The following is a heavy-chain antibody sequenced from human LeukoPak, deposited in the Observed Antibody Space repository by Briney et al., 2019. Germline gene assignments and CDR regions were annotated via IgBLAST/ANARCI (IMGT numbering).Heavy chain of an antibody. D-gene: IGHD6-13*01. V-gene: IGHV1-2*02. Sequence: GASVKVSCKASGYTFTGYYMHWVRQAPGQGLEWMGWINPNGGGTNYAQKFQGRVTMTRDTSISTAYMELSRLRSDDTAVYYCARDGSSWYRDHYYYGMDVWGQGTTVTVSS. J-gene: IGHJ6*02. CDR2: INPNGGGT. CDR1: GYTFTGYY. CDR3: ARDGSSWYRDHYYYGMDV.